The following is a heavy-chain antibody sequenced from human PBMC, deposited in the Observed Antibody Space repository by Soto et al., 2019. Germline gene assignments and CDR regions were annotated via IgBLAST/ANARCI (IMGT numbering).Heavy chain of an antibody. J-gene: IGHJ6*02. Sequence: GGSLRLSCAASGFTFSSYAMHWVRQAPGKGLEWVAVISYDGSNKYYADPVKGRFTISRDNSKNTLYLQMNSLRAEDTAVYYCARSSVAFNYYYCGMDVWGQGTTVTVSS. CDR3: ARSSVAFNYYYCGMDV. CDR1: GFTFSSYA. CDR2: ISYDGSNK. V-gene: IGHV3-30-3*01.